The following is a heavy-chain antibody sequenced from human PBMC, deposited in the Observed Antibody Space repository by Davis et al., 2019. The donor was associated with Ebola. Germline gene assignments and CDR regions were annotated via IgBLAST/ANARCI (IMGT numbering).Heavy chain of an antibody. CDR3: ARRPGIVGATTN. Sequence: SETLSLTCTVSGGSISSSSYYWGWIRQPPGKGLEWIGSIYYSGSTYYNPSLKSRVTISVDTSKNQFSLKLSSVTAADTAVYYCARRPGIVGATTNWGQGTLVTVSS. V-gene: IGHV4-39*01. CDR2: IYYSGST. CDR1: GGSISSSSYY. J-gene: IGHJ4*02. D-gene: IGHD1-26*01.